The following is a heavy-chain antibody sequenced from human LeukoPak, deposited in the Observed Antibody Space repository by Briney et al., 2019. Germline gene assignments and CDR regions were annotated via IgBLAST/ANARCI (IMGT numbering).Heavy chain of an antibody. V-gene: IGHV1-2*06. CDR2: INPNSGGT. CDR3: ARYHASGDYDSSGYYTGWCDFDY. Sequence: ASVKVSCKASGYTFTGYYMHWVRQAPGQGLEWMGRINPNSGGTNYAQKFQGRVTMTRDASISTAYMELSRLRSDDTAVYYCARYHASGDYDSSGYYTGWCDFDYWGQGTLVTVSS. CDR1: GYTFTGYY. D-gene: IGHD3-22*01. J-gene: IGHJ4*02.